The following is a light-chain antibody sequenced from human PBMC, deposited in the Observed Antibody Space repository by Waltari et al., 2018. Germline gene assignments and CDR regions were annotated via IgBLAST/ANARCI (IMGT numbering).Light chain of an antibody. CDR2: AAS. Sequence: DIQMTQSPYSVSASVGDRVTITCRASQDVSYYLAWYQQKPGKAPTLLIHAASNLDSGVPSRFRGSGSGTDFTLTISSLQPEDFATYYCQQAHRFPLTFGQGTRLEIK. CDR3: QQAHRFPLT. J-gene: IGKJ5*01. CDR1: QDVSYY. V-gene: IGKV1D-12*01.